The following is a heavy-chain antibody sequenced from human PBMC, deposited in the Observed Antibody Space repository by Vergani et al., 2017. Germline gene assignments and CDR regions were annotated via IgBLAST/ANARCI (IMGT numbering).Heavy chain of an antibody. CDR2: IYYSGST. CDR1: GGSISSGDYY. CDR3: ARVATYYYSFGY. V-gene: IGHV4-30-4*01. Sequence: QVQLQESGPGLVKPSQTLYLTCTVSGGSISSGDYYWSWIRQPPGKGLERIGYIYYSGSTYYNPSRKSRVTISVDTSKNQFSLKLSSVSAADTAVYYCARVATYYYSFGYWGQGTLVTVSS. J-gene: IGHJ4*02. D-gene: IGHD3-10*01.